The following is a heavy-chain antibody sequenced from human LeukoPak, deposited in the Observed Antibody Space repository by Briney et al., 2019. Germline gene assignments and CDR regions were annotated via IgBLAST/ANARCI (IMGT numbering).Heavy chain of an antibody. V-gene: IGHV5-51*01. CDR2: ISPGDADT. Sequence: GESLKISCKVSGYTFTSYWTGWVRQMPGKGLEWMGIISPGDADTGYSPSFQGQVTISADKSISTTYLQWSSLKASDTAIYYCARRRDMAFDYWGQGTLVTVAS. CDR3: ARRRDMAFDY. CDR1: GYTFTSYW. J-gene: IGHJ4*02. D-gene: IGHD5-24*01.